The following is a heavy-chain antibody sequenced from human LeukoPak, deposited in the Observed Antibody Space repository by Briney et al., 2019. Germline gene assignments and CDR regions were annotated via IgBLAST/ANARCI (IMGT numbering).Heavy chain of an antibody. CDR2: IYYSGST. V-gene: IGHV4-59*01. CDR3: AILRGTGTYYFDY. CDR1: GGSISSYY. D-gene: IGHD1-1*01. J-gene: IGHJ4*02. Sequence: PSETLSLTCTVSGGSISSYYWSWIRQPPGKGLEWIGYIYYSGSTNYNPSLKSRITISVDTSKNQFSLKLTSVTAADTAVYYCAILRGTGTYYFDYWGQGTLVTVSS.